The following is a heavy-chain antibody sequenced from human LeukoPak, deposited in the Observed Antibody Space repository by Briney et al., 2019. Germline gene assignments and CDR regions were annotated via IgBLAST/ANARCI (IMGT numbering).Heavy chain of an antibody. J-gene: IGHJ4*02. CDR1: GFSFNSYT. Sequence: GGSLRLSCLASGFSFNSYTMNWVREAPGKGLEWVANIKQDGSEEYYVDSVKGRFTISRDNAKNSLYLQMNSLRAEDTAVYYCARWEGNGYYFDYWGQGTLVTVSS. D-gene: IGHD3-22*01. CDR3: ARWEGNGYYFDY. CDR2: IKQDGSEE. V-gene: IGHV3-7*01.